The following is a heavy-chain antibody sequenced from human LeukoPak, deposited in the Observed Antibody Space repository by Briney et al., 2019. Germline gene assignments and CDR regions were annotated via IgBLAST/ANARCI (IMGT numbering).Heavy chain of an antibody. D-gene: IGHD3-10*01. CDR3: ARGEEHGSGTVQFDY. CDR1: GGSISSNNW. CDR2: VYHGGST. J-gene: IGHJ4*02. V-gene: IGHV4-4*03. Sequence: PETLSLTCAVSGGSISSNNWWSWVRQPPGKGLEWIGEVYHGGSTNFNPSLKSRVTISVDRSKNQFSLRLSSVTAADTAVYYCARGEEHGSGTVQFDYWGQGTLVTASS.